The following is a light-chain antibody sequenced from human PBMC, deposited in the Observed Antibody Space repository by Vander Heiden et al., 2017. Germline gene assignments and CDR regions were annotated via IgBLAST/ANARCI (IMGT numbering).Light chain of an antibody. CDR2: GVS. CDR3: QHYGGSPWA. Sequence: ELVLTQSPGTLSLSPGERATLSCRASQSVNSYLAWYQQQPGQAPRLLISGVSSRATGIPDRFSGSGSGTDFTLTISRLEPEDSAVYYCQHYGGSPWAFGQGTKVEIK. CDR1: QSVNSY. J-gene: IGKJ1*01. V-gene: IGKV3-20*01.